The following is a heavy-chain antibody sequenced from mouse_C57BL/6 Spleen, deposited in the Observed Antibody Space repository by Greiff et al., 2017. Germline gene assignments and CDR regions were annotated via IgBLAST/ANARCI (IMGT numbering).Heavy chain of an antibody. CDR3: VRVDYYGYYAMDY. CDR1: GFSFNTYA. J-gene: IGHJ4*01. Sequence: EVQLVESGGGLVQPKGSLKLSCAASGFSFNTYAMNWVRQAPGKGLEWVARIRSKSNNYATYYADSVKYRFTISRDDSESMLYLQMNNLKTEDTAMYYCVRVDYYGYYAMDYWGQGTSVTVSS. D-gene: IGHD1-1*01. CDR2: IRSKSNNYAT. V-gene: IGHV10-1*01.